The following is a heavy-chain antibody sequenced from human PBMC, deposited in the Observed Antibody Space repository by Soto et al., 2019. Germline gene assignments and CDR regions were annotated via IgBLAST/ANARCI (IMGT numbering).Heavy chain of an antibody. CDR1: GFTFSSYA. Sequence: GGSLRLSCAASGFTFSSYAMSWVRQAPGKGLEWVSAISGSGGSTYYADSVKGRFTISRDNSKNTLYLQMNSLRAEDTAVYYCAKDLQLLRRRGWLDPWGQGTLVTVSS. CDR3: AKDLQLLRRRGWLDP. D-gene: IGHD2-2*01. J-gene: IGHJ5*02. V-gene: IGHV3-23*01. CDR2: ISGSGGST.